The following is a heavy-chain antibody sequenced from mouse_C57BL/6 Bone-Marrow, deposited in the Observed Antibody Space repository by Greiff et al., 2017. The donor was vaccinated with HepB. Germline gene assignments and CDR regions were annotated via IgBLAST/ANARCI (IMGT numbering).Heavy chain of an antibody. Sequence: VQRVESGPGLVAPSQSLSITCTVSGSSLTSYAISWVRQPPGKGLEWLGVIWTGGGTNYNSALKSRLSISKDNSKSQVFLKMNSLQTDDTARYYCARNPPVYYDYDWDGYFDVWGTGTTVTVSS. CDR2: IWTGGGT. V-gene: IGHV2-9-1*01. J-gene: IGHJ1*03. CDR1: GSSLTSYA. CDR3: ARNPPVYYDYDWDGYFDV. D-gene: IGHD2-4*01.